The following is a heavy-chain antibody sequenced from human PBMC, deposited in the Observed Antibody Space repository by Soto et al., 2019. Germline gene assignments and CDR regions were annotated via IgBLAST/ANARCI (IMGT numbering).Heavy chain of an antibody. CDR3: ARVGKRWSSGWNFDY. CDR1: GGSFSGYY. J-gene: IGHJ4*02. CDR2: INHSGST. D-gene: IGHD6-19*01. Sequence: PSETLSLTCAVYGGSFSGYYWSWIRQPPGKGLEWIGEINHSGSTNYNPSLKSRVTISVDTSKNQFSLKLSSVTAADTAVYYCARVGKRWSSGWNFDYWGQGTLVTVSS. V-gene: IGHV4-34*01.